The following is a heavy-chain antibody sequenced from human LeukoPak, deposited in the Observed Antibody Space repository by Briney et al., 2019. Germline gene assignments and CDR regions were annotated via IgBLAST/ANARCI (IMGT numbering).Heavy chain of an antibody. CDR3: AKDDVVVLPYSSGFFDY. J-gene: IGHJ4*02. CDR2: ISYGGSNK. D-gene: IGHD6-19*01. V-gene: IGHV3-30*18. Sequence: GRSLRLSCAASGFTFSSYGMHWVRQAPGKGLEWVAVISYGGSNKYYADSVKGRFTISRDNSKNTLYLQMNSLRAEDTAVYYCAKDDVVVLPYSSGFFDYWGQGTLVTVSS. CDR1: GFTFSSYG.